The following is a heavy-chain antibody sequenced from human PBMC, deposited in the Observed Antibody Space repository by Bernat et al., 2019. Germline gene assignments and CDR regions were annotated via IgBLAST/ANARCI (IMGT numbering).Heavy chain of an antibody. CDR1: GFTFSSYS. CDR3: AKDGVRVTVELELRYYYMDV. D-gene: IGHD1-7*01. J-gene: IGHJ6*03. Sequence: EVQLVESGGGLVKPGGSLRLSCAASGFTFSSYSMNWVRQAPGKGLEWVSYISSSSSYIYYADSVKGRFTISRDNAKNSLYLQMNSLRAEDTAVYYCAKDGVRVTVELELRYYYMDVWGKGTTVTVSS. V-gene: IGHV3-21*05. CDR2: ISSSSSYI.